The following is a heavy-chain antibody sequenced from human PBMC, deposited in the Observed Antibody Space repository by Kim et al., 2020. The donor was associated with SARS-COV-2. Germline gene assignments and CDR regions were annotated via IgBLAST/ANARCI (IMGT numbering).Heavy chain of an antibody. CDR3: ASGPYYGSGSWLGPYDY. V-gene: IGHV3-53*01. CDR1: GFTVSSNY. J-gene: IGHJ4*02. Sequence: GGSLRLSCAASGFTVSSNYMSWVRQAPGKGLEWVSVIYSGGSTYYADSVKGRFTISRDNSKNTLYLQMNSLRAEDTAVYYCASGPYYGSGSWLGPYDYWGQGTLVTVSS. D-gene: IGHD3-10*01. CDR2: IYSGGST.